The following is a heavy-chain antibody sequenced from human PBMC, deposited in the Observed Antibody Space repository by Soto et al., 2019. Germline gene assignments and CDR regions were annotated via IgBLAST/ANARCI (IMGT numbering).Heavy chain of an antibody. CDR2: ISSDGGNT. V-gene: IGHV3-64*01. D-gene: IGHD6-13*01. CDR1: GFTFSYYA. J-gene: IGHJ4*02. CDR3: ARLNPIAAAFDS. Sequence: GGSLRLSCAASGFTFSYYAMHWVRQAPGKGLEYVSAISSDGGNTYYANSVKGRFTISRDNSKNTLYLQMGSLRAEDMAVYYCARLNPIAAAFDSWGQGTLVTVSS.